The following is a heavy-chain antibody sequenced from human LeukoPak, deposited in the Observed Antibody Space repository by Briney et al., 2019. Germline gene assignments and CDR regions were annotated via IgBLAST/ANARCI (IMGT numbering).Heavy chain of an antibody. CDR2: ITPIFGTA. D-gene: IGHD3-22*01. V-gene: IGHV1-69*13. CDR3: AREWGLESSGYYYAY. J-gene: IGHJ4*02. Sequence: ASVKVSCKASGGTFSRFTISWVRQAPGQGFEWMGGITPIFGTANFAQKFQGRVSITADESTSTAFMELSSLRSEDTAVYYCAREWGLESSGYYYAYWGQGTLVTVSS. CDR1: GGTFSRFT.